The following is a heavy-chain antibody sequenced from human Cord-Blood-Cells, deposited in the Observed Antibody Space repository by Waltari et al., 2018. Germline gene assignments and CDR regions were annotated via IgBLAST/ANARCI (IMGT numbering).Heavy chain of an antibody. CDR3: ARVKLALDAFDI. CDR1: GYTFTGYY. Sequence: QVQLVQSGAEVKKPGASVKVSCKASGYTFTGYYMHWVRQAPGQGLEWMGWINPNSGDTNYAQKFQGRVTMTRDTSISTAYMELSRLRSDDTAVYYCARVKLALDAFDIWGQGTMVTVSS. V-gene: IGHV1-2*02. J-gene: IGHJ3*02. CDR2: INPNSGDT.